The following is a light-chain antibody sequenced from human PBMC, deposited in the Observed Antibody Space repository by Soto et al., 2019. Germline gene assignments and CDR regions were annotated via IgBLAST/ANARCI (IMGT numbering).Light chain of an antibody. CDR3: QQYTTSPFT. Sequence: EIVLTQSPGTLSLSPGERATLYCRASQSVGSNYLAWYQQKPGQAPRALIYGASSRATGIPDRFSGSGSGADFTLTISRLEPEDFAVYYCQQYTTSPFTFGPGTKVDIK. CDR2: GAS. V-gene: IGKV3-20*01. J-gene: IGKJ3*01. CDR1: QSVGSNY.